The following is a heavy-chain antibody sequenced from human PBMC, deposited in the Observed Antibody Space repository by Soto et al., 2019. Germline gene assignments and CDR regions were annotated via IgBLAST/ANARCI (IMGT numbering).Heavy chain of an antibody. CDR2: ISAYNGNT. CDR1: GYTFTSYG. V-gene: IGHV1-18*01. D-gene: IGHD3-10*01. J-gene: IGHJ6*03. CDR3: ARRSPGSYTDYYYYYMDV. Sequence: QVQLVQSGAEVKKPGASVKVSCKASGYTFTSYGISWVRQAPGQGLEWMGWISAYNGNTNYAQKLQGRVTMTTDTSTRTAYMELRSLRSDDSAVYYCARRSPGSYTDYYYYYMDVWGKGTTVTVSS.